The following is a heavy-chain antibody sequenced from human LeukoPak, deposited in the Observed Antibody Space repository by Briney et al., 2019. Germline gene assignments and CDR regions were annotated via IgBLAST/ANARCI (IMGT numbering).Heavy chain of an antibody. CDR2: INPSGGST. Sequence: ASVKVSCKASGGTFSSYAISWVRQAPGQGLEWMGIINPSGGSTSYAQKFQGRVTMTRDTSTSTVYMELSSLRSEDTAVYYCARVPLYDSSGYYYDYFDYWGQGTLVTVSS. V-gene: IGHV1-46*01. CDR3: ARVPLYDSSGYYYDYFDY. J-gene: IGHJ4*02. D-gene: IGHD3-22*01. CDR1: GGTFSSYA.